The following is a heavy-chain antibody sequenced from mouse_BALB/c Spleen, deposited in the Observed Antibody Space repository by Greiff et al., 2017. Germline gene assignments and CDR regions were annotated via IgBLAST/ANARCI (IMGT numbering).Heavy chain of an antibody. J-gene: IGHJ4*01. CDR2: IYPGNSDT. CDR1: GYSFTSYW. CDR3: TRSYGNYEYAMDY. D-gene: IGHD2-10*02. V-gene: IGHV1-5*01. Sequence: VQLQQSGTVLARPGASVTMSCKAFGYSFTSYWMHWVKQRPGQGLEWIGAIYPGNSDTSYNQKFKGKAKLTAVTSASTAYMELSSLTNEDSAVYYCTRSYGNYEYAMDYWGQGTSVTVSA.